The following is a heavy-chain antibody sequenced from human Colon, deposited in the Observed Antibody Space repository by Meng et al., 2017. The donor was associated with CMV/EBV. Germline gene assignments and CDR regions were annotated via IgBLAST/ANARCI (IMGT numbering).Heavy chain of an antibody. D-gene: IGHD1-26*01. CDR2: IYWDDDT. V-gene: IGHV2-5*02. J-gene: IGHJ4*02. Sequence: QVTLKQFGPTLVKPKPTTTLTCSCSGFPFITDNAGVVWIRHPPGKALEWLGWIYWDDDTRYSPYLKTRLTITRYTSKNQVFLTKTNMDPADTATYYCVRRSNSGQDDYWGQGALVTVFS. CDR3: VRRSNSGQDDY. CDR1: GFPFITDNAG.